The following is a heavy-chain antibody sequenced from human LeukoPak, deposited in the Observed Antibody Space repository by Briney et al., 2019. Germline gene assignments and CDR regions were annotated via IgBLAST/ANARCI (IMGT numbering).Heavy chain of an antibody. V-gene: IGHV4-34*01. Sequence: SETLSLTCAVCGGSFSGYYWSWIRQPPGKGLEWIGEINHTGDTNYNPSLKSRVTISVDTSKNQFSVKLSSVTAADTAVHYCARFPGFSNSFDYWGQGTLVAVSS. CDR1: GGSFSGYY. CDR3: ARFPGFSNSFDY. J-gene: IGHJ4*02. D-gene: IGHD6-13*01. CDR2: INHTGDT.